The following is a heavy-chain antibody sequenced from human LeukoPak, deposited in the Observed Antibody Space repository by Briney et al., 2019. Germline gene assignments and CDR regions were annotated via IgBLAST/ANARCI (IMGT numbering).Heavy chain of an antibody. D-gene: IGHD3-22*01. CDR1: GGSISNYY. V-gene: IGHV4-4*07. CDR3: ARERVGFDSSGRGPRFDC. Sequence: SETLSLTCTVSGGSISNYYWSWIRQPAGTGLEWIGRIYSSGITNYNLSLSSRVTISVDMSKNHLSLRLRSVTAADTAVYCCARERVGFDSSGRGPRFDCWGQGTLVTVSS. CDR2: IYSSGIT. J-gene: IGHJ4*02.